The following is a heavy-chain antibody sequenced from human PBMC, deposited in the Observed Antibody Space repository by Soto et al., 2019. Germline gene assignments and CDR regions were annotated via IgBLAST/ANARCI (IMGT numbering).Heavy chain of an antibody. CDR3: AKDNYYYDSSGYYDY. CDR1: GFTFSSYG. CDR2: ISYDGSNK. J-gene: IGHJ4*02. Sequence: PGGSLRLSCAASGFTFSSYGMHWVRQAPGKGLEWVAVISYDGSNKYYADSVKGRFTISRDNSKNTLYLQMNSLRAEDTAVYYCAKDNYYYDSSGYYDYWGQGTLVTVSS. V-gene: IGHV3-30*18. D-gene: IGHD3-22*01.